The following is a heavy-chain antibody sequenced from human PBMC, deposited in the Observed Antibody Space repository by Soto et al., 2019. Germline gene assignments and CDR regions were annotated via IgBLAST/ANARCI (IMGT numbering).Heavy chain of an antibody. D-gene: IGHD3-3*01. V-gene: IGHV1-69*12. CDR1: GGTFSSYA. Sequence: QVQLVQSGAEVKKPGSSVKVSCKASGGTFSSYAISWVRQAPGQGLVWMGGIIPIFGTANYAQKFQGRVTITADESTSTAYMELSSLRSEDTAVYYCAREGQRFLEWLSLFDYWGQGTLVTVSS. CDR2: IIPIFGTA. CDR3: AREGQRFLEWLSLFDY. J-gene: IGHJ4*02.